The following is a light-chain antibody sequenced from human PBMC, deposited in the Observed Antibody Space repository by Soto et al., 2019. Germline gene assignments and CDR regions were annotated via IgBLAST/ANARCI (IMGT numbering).Light chain of an antibody. CDR2: GAF. CDR1: QSVSSN. CDR3: QQYNDWPLT. Sequence: EIGVRQSAVNLSVSPGERVTLSCRASQSVSSNLAWYQQKPGQAPSLLIYGAFTRATGIPARFSGTGSGTEFTLTISSLQSEDFALYYCQQYNDWPLTFGQGPRWIS. J-gene: IGKJ1*01. V-gene: IGKV3-15*01.